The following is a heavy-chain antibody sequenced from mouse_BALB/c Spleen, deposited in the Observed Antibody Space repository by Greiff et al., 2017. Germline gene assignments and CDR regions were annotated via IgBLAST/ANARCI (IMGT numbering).Heavy chain of an antibody. D-gene: IGHD2-10*01. CDR1: GFAFSSYD. CDR3: ARRTTYYGNFFDY. V-gene: IGHV5-12-1*01. CDR2: ISSGGGST. Sequence: EVKLVESGGGLVKPGGSLKLSCAASGFAFSSYDMSWVRQTPEKRLEWVAYISSGGGSTYYPDTVKGRFTISRDNAKNTLYLQMSSLKSEDTAMYYCARRTTYYGNFFDYWGQGTTLTVSP. J-gene: IGHJ2*01.